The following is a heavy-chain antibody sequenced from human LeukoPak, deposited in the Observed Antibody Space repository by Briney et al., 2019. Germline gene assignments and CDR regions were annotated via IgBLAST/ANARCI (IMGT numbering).Heavy chain of an antibody. CDR2: IYYSGST. CDR1: GGSLSSGGYY. D-gene: IGHD3-3*01. J-gene: IGHJ6*02. Sequence: PSQTLSLTCTVSGGSLSSGGYYWRWIRQHPGKGLEWIGYIYYSGSTYYNPSLKSRVTISVDTSKNQFSLKLSSVTAADTAVYYCARTNGGLGYYDFWSGYSDYYYYGMDVWGQGTTVTVSS. CDR3: ARTNGGLGYYDFWSGYSDYYYYGMDV. V-gene: IGHV4-31*03.